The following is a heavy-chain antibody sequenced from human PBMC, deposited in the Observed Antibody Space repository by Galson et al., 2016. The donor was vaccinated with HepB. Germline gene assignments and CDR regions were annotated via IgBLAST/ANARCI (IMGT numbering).Heavy chain of an antibody. CDR3: ARDLSGPDY. J-gene: IGHJ4*02. CDR2: IEPDGSRP. Sequence: SLRLSCATSGFTFTHHQMHWVRQVPGKGLVWVSRIEPDGSRPIYADSVKGLFPISRDNAENTLYLQMNSPRADDTAVYYCARDLSGPDYWGQGTLVTVSS. V-gene: IGHV3-74*01. CDR1: GFTFTHHQ.